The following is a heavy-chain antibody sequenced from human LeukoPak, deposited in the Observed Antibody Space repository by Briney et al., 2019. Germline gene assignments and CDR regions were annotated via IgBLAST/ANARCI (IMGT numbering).Heavy chain of an antibody. D-gene: IGHD3-10*01. Sequence: SGTLSVTCIVPGGSISSDYWSWMRQSPGGGLEWIGYIYYTGTTNYNPSLDSRVTISVDTSKNQFSLNLTSVTAAATALYHFARVQYTYGSAYYLDCWGQGTLVTVSS. V-gene: IGHV4-59*12. CDR3: ARVQYTYGSAYYLDC. CDR1: GGSISSDY. J-gene: IGHJ4*02. CDR2: IYYTGTT.